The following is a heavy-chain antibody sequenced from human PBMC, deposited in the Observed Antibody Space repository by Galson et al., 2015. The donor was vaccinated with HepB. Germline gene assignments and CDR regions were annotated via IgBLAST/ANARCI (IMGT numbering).Heavy chain of an antibody. CDR3: AKDPSCSSTSCETYHYYGMDV. J-gene: IGHJ6*02. Sequence: SLRLSCAASGFTLSSYGMHWVRQAPGKGLEWVAVISYDGSNKYYADSVKGRFTISRDNSKNTLYLQMNSLRAEDTAVYYCAKDPSCSSTSCETYHYYGMDVWGQGTTVTVSS. CDR2: ISYDGSNK. D-gene: IGHD2-2*01. CDR1: GFTLSSYG. V-gene: IGHV3-30*18.